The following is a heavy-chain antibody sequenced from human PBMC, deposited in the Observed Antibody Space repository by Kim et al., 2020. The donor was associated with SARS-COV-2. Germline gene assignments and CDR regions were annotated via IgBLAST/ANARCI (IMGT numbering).Heavy chain of an antibody. CDR2: IYYSGST. CDR3: ASHRGWIQLWFLDY. V-gene: IGHV4-39*01. CDR1: GGSISSSSYY. Sequence: SETLSLTCTVSGGSISSSSYYWGWIRQPPGKGLEWIGSIYYSGSTYYNPSLKSRVTISVDTSKNQFPLKLSSVTAADTAVYYCASHRGWIQLWFLDYWGQGTLVTVSS. J-gene: IGHJ4*02. D-gene: IGHD5-18*01.